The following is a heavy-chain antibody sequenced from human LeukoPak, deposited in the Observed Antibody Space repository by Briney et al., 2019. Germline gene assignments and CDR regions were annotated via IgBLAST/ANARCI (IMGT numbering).Heavy chain of an antibody. V-gene: IGHV3-23*01. J-gene: IGHJ4*02. CDR3: AKGIAPSYYYFDY. CDR1: GFTFSSYA. D-gene: IGHD2-15*01. CDR2: ISGSGGST. Sequence: GGSLRLSCAAPGFTFSSYAVSWVRQAPGKGLEWVSAISGSGGSTYYADSVKGRFTISRDNSKNTLYLQMNSLRAEDTAVYYCAKGIAPSYYYFDYWGQGTLVTVSS.